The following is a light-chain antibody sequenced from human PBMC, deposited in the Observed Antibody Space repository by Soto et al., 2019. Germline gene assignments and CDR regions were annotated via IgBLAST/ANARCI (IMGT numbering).Light chain of an antibody. CDR1: KAIGSS. CDR3: QQLNSYPLT. CDR2: GAS. J-gene: IGKJ4*01. V-gene: IGKV1-9*01. Sequence: IQLTQSPSSLSASVGDSVTITCRASKAIGSSFAWYQQKPGKVPEVLIYGASTLQNGVPSRFSGSGSGTDFTLAISSLQQEDFETYYCQQLNSYPLTFGGGTKVDIK.